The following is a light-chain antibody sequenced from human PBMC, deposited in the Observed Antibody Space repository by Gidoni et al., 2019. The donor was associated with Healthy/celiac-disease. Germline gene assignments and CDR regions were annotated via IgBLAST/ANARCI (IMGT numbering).Light chain of an antibody. CDR3: SSYTTSSTLE. CDR2: EVS. CDR1: SSDVGGYNY. V-gene: IGLV2-14*01. J-gene: IGLJ2*01. Sequence: QSALTQPASVSGSPGQLITISCTGTSSDVGGYNYVSCYQQHPCKAPKLIIYEVSNRPSGVSNRFSGSKSGNTASLTISGLQAEDEADYYCSSYTTSSTLEVGGGTKLTVL.